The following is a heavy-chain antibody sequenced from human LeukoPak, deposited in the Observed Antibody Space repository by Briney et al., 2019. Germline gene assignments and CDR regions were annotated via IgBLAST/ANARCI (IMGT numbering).Heavy chain of an antibody. D-gene: IGHD4-23*01. Sequence: SDTLSLTHTLCGRPINTYFWSWLRQPPGKGLEWIGYIYYSGSTNYNPSLKSRVTISLDTSKNQCSLKLSSVTAADTAMYYCARVSRGNSVGGDYWGQGTLVTVSS. J-gene: IGHJ4*02. CDR3: ARVSRGNSVGGDY. CDR1: GRPINTYF. CDR2: IYYSGST. V-gene: IGHV4-59*07.